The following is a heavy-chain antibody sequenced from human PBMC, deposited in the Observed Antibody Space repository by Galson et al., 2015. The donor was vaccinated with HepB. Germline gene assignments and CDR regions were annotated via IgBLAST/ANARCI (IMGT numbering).Heavy chain of an antibody. D-gene: IGHD3-10*01. CDR1: GYTFTSYG. CDR2: ISAYSGNT. V-gene: IGHV1-18*01. J-gene: IGHJ4*02. Sequence: SVKVSCKASGYTFTSYGISWVRQAPGQGLEWMGWISAYSGNTNYAQKLQGRVTMTTDTSTSTAYMELRSLRSGDTAVYYCATAMVRGLLYYWGQGTLVTVSS. CDR3: ATAMVRGLLYY.